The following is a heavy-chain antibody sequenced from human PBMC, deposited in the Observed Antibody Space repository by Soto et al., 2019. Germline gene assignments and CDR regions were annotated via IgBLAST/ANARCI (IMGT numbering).Heavy chain of an antibody. CDR3: AREGSYSAYNFAHGIQLWSFDF. D-gene: IGHD5-18*01. Sequence: SETLSLSCTVSGGSINTFYWSWVRQPAGKGREWIGRIFSSGSTSFNPSLESRVAMSVDTSKNHFPLNLSSVTAADMAVYYCAREGSYSAYNFAHGIQLWSFDFWGYGALVTVSS. CDR2: IFSSGST. J-gene: IGHJ4*01. CDR1: GGSINTFY. V-gene: IGHV4-4*07.